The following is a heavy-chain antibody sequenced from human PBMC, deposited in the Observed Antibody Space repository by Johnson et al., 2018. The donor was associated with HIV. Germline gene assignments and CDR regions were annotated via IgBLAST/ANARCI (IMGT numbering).Heavy chain of an antibody. CDR3: ARDREWELLFGAFDL. CDR1: GFTFSS. J-gene: IGHJ3*01. Sequence: QMLLVESGGGVVQPGRSLRLSCAASGFTFSSMHWDRQAPGKGLEWVAVLSYDGSDKYYADSVKGRFTIPRDNSKSTLYLQMDSLRADDTAMFYCARDREWELLFGAFDLWGQGTMVTVSS. D-gene: IGHD1-26*01. CDR2: LSYDGSDK. V-gene: IGHV3-30*04.